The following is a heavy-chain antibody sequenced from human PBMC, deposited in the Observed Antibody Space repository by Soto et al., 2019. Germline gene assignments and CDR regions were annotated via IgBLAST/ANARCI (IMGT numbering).Heavy chain of an antibody. CDR2: IAANGGAA. CDR1: GFTFSYYA. J-gene: IGHJ3*02. D-gene: IGHD4-17*01. Sequence: EVQLLESGGGLVQPGESLRLSCAASGFTFSYYAMSWVRQAPGKGPEWVAGIAANGGAAYLADSVKGRFTISRDNSKNTLYLQMNSLRPDDTALYYCGKDPNGDYVGAFDICGQGTMVTVSS. V-gene: IGHV3-23*01. CDR3: GKDPNGDYVGAFDI.